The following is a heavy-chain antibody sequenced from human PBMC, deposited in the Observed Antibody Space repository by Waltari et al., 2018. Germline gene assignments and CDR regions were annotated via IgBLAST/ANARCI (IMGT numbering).Heavy chain of an antibody. V-gene: IGHV1-69*01. D-gene: IGHD6-19*01. Sequence: QVQLVQSGAEVKKPGSSVKVSCKASGCTFSSYAIRWVRQAPGQGREWMGGIIPIFGTANYAQKYQGRVTITADESSSTAYMELSGLRSEDTAVYYCARVRLYSSGWDDAFDIWGQGTMVTVSS. CDR1: GCTFSSYA. J-gene: IGHJ3*02. CDR2: IIPIFGTA. CDR3: ARVRLYSSGWDDAFDI.